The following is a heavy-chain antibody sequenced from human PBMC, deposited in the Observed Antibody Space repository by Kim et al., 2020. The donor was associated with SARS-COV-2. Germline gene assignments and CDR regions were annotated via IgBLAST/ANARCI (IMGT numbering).Heavy chain of an antibody. Sequence: DSVKGRFAISRDNSKNTLYLQLNRLPPEDTAVYYCARDLTGIAAAGPLDYWGQGTLVTVSS. CDR3: ARDLTGIAAAGPLDY. D-gene: IGHD6-13*01. V-gene: IGHV3-30*09. J-gene: IGHJ4*02.